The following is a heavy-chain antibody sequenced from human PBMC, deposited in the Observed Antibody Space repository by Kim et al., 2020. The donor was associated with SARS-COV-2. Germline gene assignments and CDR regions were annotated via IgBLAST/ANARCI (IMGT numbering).Heavy chain of an antibody. Sequence: GRFTISRDNAKNTLYLQMNSLRAEDTAVYYCARGYYYDSSGYRGGYAFDIWGQGTMVTVSS. J-gene: IGHJ3*02. V-gene: IGHV3-74*01. CDR3: ARGYYYDSSGYRGGYAFDI. D-gene: IGHD3-22*01.